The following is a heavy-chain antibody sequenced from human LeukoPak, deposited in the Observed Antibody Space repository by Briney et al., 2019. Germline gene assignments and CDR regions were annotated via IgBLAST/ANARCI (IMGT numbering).Heavy chain of an antibody. CDR3: AHTPTVYSSGWYEDWFDP. CDR1: GFTFSSYA. CDR2: ISGIGGST. Sequence: GGSLRLSCAASGFTFSSYAMSWVRQAPGKGLEWVSAISGIGGSTYYADSVKGRFTIPRDNSTNTLYLQMTSLRAADTAVYYCAHTPTVYSSGWYEDWFDPWGQGTLVTVSS. J-gene: IGHJ5*02. V-gene: IGHV3-23*01. D-gene: IGHD6-19*01.